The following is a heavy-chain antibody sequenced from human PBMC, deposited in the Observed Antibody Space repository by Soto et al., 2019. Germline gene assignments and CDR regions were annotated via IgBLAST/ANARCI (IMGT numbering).Heavy chain of an antibody. CDR2: INAGNGNT. CDR1: GYTFTSYA. J-gene: IGHJ6*02. Sequence: GASVKVSCKASGYTFTSYAMHWVRQAPGQRLEWMGWINAGNGNTKYSQKFQGRVTITRDTCESTAYMELSSLRSEDTAVYYCAKDVASDIVAKMIYDYYGMDVWGQGTTVTVYS. D-gene: IGHD5-12*01. CDR3: AKDVASDIVAKMIYDYYGMDV. V-gene: IGHV1-3*01.